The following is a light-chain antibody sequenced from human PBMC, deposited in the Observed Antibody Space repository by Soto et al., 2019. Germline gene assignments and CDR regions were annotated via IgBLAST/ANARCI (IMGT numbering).Light chain of an antibody. CDR3: QQYKNGPRT. V-gene: IGKV3-15*01. J-gene: IGKJ4*02. CDR1: PSVDIN. Sequence: EIVVTQSPATLALSRGDRVTLCXRASPSVDINLACYQQRSGXAPRXXXACXSTMATDRPGRFSGSGSATEFTLTISSLQSEDFAVYYCQQYKNGPRTFGRGTKVDIK. CDR2: CXS.